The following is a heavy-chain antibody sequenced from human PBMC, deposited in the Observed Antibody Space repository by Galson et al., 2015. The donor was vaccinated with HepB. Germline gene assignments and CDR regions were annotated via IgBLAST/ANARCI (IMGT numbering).Heavy chain of an antibody. CDR1: GFIVSSNY. D-gene: IGHD6-19*01. V-gene: IGHV3-53*01. CDR3: ARDAPRSSGYYAQ. Sequence: SLRLSCAASGFIVSSNYMSWVRQAPGKGLEWVSVMYTDDRTNYADSVKGRFTISRDNSKNTVYLQMDSLRAEDTAVYFCARDAPRSSGYYAQWGQGTLVTVSS. CDR2: MYTDDRT. J-gene: IGHJ4*02.